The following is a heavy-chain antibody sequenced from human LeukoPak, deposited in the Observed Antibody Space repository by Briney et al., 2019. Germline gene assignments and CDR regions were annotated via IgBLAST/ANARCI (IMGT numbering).Heavy chain of an antibody. CDR2: IKPNSGGT. J-gene: IGHJ5*02. D-gene: IGHD2-2*01. CDR1: GYTFTGYY. V-gene: IGHV1-2*02. Sequence: GASVTDSRKASGYTFTGYYMHWVRQAPGQGLEWMGWIKPNSGGTNYAQKFQGRVSMTRDTSISTAYMELSRLRSDDTAVYYRARARGDIVVVPAAIWFDPWGQGTLVTVSS. CDR3: ARARGDIVVVPAAIWFDP.